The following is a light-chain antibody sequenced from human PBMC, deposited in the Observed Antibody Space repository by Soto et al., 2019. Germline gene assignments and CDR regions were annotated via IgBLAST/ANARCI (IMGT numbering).Light chain of an antibody. CDR1: SSDVGGNNY. CDR2: DVS. CDR3: CSFVGTPDV. Sequence: QSALTQPLSVSGSPGQSVTISCTGSSSDVGGNNYVSWYQQHPGKAPKLMIYDVSKRPSGVPDRFSGSKSGNTASLTISGLQAEDEADYYCCSFVGTPDVFGTGTKLTVL. V-gene: IGLV2-11*01. J-gene: IGLJ1*01.